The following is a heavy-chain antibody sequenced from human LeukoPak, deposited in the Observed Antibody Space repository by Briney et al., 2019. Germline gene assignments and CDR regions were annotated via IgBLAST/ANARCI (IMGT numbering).Heavy chain of an antibody. CDR2: IYYSGST. V-gene: IGHV4-59*08. CDR1: GGSISSYY. CDR3: ARHSRGYYYYGMDV. Sequence: PSETLSLTCTVSGGSISSYYWSWIRQPPGKGLEWIGYIYYSGSTNYNPSLKSRVTISVDTSKNQFSLKLSSVTAADTAVYYCARHSRGYYYYGMDVWGQGTTVTVSS. J-gene: IGHJ6*02. D-gene: IGHD4-11*01.